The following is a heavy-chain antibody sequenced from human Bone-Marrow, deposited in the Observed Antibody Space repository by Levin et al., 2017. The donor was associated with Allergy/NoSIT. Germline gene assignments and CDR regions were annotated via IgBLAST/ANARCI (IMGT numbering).Heavy chain of an antibody. D-gene: IGHD2-15*01. CDR1: GFTFSDYT. CDR2: MSKDGSQK. V-gene: IGHV3-30*04. CDR3: ARQSPQDARGLDS. Sequence: GGSLRLSCAASGFTFSDYTVHWVRQAPGKGLQWVAVMSKDGSQKYYADSVKGRFTISRDNSKSTLYLQLDSLRTEDTALYYCARQSPQDARGLDSWGQGTLVTVSS. J-gene: IGHJ4*02.